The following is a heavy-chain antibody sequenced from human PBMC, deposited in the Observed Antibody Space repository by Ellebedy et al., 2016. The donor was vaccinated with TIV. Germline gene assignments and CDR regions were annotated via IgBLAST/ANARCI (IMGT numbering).Heavy chain of an antibody. Sequence: MPSETLSLTCAVYGGSFSGYYWSWIRQPPGKGLEWIGEITHSGSTNYNPSLKSRVTILVDTSKNQFSLNLSSVTAADTAVYYCAGGLARDYWGQGTLVTVSS. CDR1: GGSFSGYY. CDR2: ITHSGST. V-gene: IGHV4-34*01. CDR3: AGGLARDY. J-gene: IGHJ4*02.